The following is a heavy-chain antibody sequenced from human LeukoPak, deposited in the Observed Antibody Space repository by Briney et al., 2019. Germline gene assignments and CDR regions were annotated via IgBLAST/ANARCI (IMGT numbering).Heavy chain of an antibody. CDR3: ARMGVAVANTLHAFDF. D-gene: IGHD1-26*01. CDR2: IYPDDSDT. V-gene: IGHV5-51*01. J-gene: IGHJ3*01. Sequence: RGESLKLSCKGSGYNFSRFWIKWVRQMPGKGLEWMGIIYPDDSDTRYSPSFQAQVTISADKSLSTAYLHWSSLKASDTAMYFCARMGVAVANTLHAFDFWGQGKMVTVSS. CDR1: GYNFSRFW.